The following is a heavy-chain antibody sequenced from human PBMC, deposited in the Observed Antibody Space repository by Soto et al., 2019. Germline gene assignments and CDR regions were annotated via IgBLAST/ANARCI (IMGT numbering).Heavy chain of an antibody. D-gene: IGHD3-10*01. Sequence: QVQLVQSGAEVKKPGSSVKVSCKTSGDTFSNYAISWVRQAPGQGLEWMGGIIPMFGTANYAQNFQGRVTXTXXESSSTLYMDLSSLRSEDTAVYYCASMIRGVVILHWGQGTLVTVSS. CDR3: ASMIRGVVILH. V-gene: IGHV1-69*05. CDR2: IIPMFGTA. J-gene: IGHJ4*02. CDR1: GDTFSNYA.